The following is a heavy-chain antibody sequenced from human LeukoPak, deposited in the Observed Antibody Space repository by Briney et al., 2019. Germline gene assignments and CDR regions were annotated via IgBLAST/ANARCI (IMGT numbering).Heavy chain of an antibody. D-gene: IGHD3-22*01. CDR3: ASGPDTSGYEATPDCFDI. CDR2: ISGYNGHT. Sequence: GASVKVSCKASGYTFKTYSIAWVRQAPGQGLEWMGWISGYNGHTNYAQQAQGRVTMTTDTSTSTAYMELRSLRFDDTAVYYCASGPDTSGYEATPDCFDIWGQGTRVTVS. V-gene: IGHV1-18*04. J-gene: IGHJ3*02. CDR1: GYTFKTYS.